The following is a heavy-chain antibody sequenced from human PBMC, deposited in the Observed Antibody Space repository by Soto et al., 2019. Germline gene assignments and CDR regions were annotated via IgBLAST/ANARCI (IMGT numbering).Heavy chain of an antibody. CDR2: IWYDGSNK. J-gene: IGHJ4*02. V-gene: IGHV3-33*01. D-gene: IGHD4-17*01. Sequence: QVQLVESGGGVVQPGRSLRLSCAASGFTFSYYAMHWVRQAPGKGLEWVAGIWYDGSNKYYADSVKGRFSISRDNSKNTLYLQMNSLRVEDTAVYYCASLHPASGALWGQGTLVTVSS. CDR1: GFTFSYYA. CDR3: ASLHPASGAL.